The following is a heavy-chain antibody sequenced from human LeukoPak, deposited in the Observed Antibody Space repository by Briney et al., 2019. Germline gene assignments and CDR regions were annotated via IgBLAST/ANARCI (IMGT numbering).Heavy chain of an antibody. V-gene: IGHV4-34*01. Sequence: SSETLSLTCAVYGGPFSGYYWSWIRQPPGKGLEWIGEINHSGSTNYNPSLKSRVTISVDTSKNQFSLKLSSVTAADTAVYYCARGPPHYDFWSGYSGYFDYWGQGTLVTVSS. J-gene: IGHJ4*02. D-gene: IGHD3-3*01. CDR2: INHSGST. CDR1: GGPFSGYY. CDR3: ARGPPHYDFWSGYSGYFDY.